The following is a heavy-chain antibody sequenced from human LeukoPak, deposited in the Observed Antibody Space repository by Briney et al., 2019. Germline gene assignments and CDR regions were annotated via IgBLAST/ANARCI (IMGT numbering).Heavy chain of an antibody. D-gene: IGHD6-19*01. CDR2: IDWDDDK. CDR3: ARTTSSGWYSGAFDI. CDR1: GFSLSTSGMR. V-gene: IGHV2-70*04. J-gene: IGHJ3*02. Sequence: QTLTLTCTFSGFSLSTSGMRVSWIRQPPGKALEWLACIDWDDDKFYSTSLETRLTISKDTSKNQVVLTMTNMDPVDTATYYCARTTSSGWYSGAFDIWGQGTLVTVSS.